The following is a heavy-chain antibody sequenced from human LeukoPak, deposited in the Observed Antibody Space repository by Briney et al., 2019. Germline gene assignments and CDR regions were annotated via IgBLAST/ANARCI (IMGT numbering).Heavy chain of an antibody. D-gene: IGHD4-23*01. J-gene: IGHJ4*02. CDR1: GFTFSSYA. Sequence: QTGGSLRLSCAASGFTFSSYALHWVRQAPGKGLEYVSAISSNGGSTYYANSVKGRFTISRDNSKNTLYLQMNSLRAEDTAVYYCARGLVTPRDFDYWGQGTLVTVSS. CDR2: ISSNGGST. CDR3: ARGLVTPRDFDY. V-gene: IGHV3-64*01.